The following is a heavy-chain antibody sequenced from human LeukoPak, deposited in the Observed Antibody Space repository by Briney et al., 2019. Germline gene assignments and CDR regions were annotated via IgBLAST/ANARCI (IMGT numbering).Heavy chain of an antibody. J-gene: IGHJ4*02. CDR3: ARVSRVAYTSSWYLDY. Sequence: GESLKISCAASGFTFSTYTMNWVRQAPGKGLEWVSSIGGGGRYIYYADSMQGRFTISRDNAKNSLFLQMHSLSAEDTALYYCARVSRVAYTSSWYLDYWGQGTLVTVSS. D-gene: IGHD6-13*01. V-gene: IGHV3-21*01. CDR2: IGGGGRYI. CDR1: GFTFSTYT.